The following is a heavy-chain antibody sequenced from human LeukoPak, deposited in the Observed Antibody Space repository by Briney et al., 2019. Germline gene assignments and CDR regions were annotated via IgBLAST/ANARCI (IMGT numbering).Heavy chain of an antibody. Sequence: PGGSLRLSCVASGFTFSAYAMSWVRQAPGKGLEWVSTISRSSNNTYYAESVKGRFTISRDNSRTTLSLHMSSLRGDDTAVYYCAKGPLYCSGASCYSVDYWGQGTLVTVSS. V-gene: IGHV3-23*01. CDR3: AKGPLYCSGASCYSVDY. CDR2: ISRSSNNT. CDR1: GFTFSAYA. J-gene: IGHJ4*02. D-gene: IGHD2-15*01.